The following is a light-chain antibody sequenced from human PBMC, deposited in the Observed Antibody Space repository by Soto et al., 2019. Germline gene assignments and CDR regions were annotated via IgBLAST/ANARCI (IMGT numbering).Light chain of an antibody. CDR2: PAS. J-gene: IGKJ2*01. V-gene: IGKV1-9*01. CDR3: QQYDDLPYT. Sequence: DIQLTQSPSFLSASVGDRVTVSCRASQDISTSLAWFQQKAGKVPQLLVYPASTLQDGVPSRFSGSGSGTDFTFTINNLQPQDIATYYCQQYDDLPYTFGQGTKLEIK. CDR1: QDISTS.